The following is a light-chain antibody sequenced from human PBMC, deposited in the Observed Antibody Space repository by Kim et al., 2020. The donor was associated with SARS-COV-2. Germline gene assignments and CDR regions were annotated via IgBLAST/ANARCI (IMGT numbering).Light chain of an antibody. V-gene: IGKV3-20*01. CDR3: QQYGNSPWT. CDR1: QTVTSTY. CDR2: GAS. J-gene: IGKJ1*01. Sequence: PGERATLSCRASQTVTSTYLAWYQHKPGQAPSLLIYGASTRATGTPDRFIGSGSGTDFTLTISRLEPEDSAVYYCQQYGNSPWTFGQGTKVDIK.